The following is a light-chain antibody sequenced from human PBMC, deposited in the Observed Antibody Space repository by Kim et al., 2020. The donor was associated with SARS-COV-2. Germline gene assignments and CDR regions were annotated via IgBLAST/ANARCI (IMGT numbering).Light chain of an antibody. CDR2: GGS. CDR3: LQHSTYPVS. J-gene: IGKJ5*01. CDR1: QDIRNE. Sequence: ASVGDRGTITSRASQDIRNELGWYQENAGRAPKRLIDGGSSVQSGVKLRSSGRGSGTEFTLRISSVQPEEFATYFRLQHSTYPVSFGQGTRRE. V-gene: IGKV1-17*01.